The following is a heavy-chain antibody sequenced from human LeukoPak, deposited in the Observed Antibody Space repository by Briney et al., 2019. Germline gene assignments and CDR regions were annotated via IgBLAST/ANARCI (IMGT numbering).Heavy chain of an antibody. Sequence: PGGSLRLSCAASGFTFSSYTINWVRQAPGKGLEWVSSIISIGSYIYYADSVKGRFTISRDKAQTSVYLQMSRLRAEDRAVYCCARDFGGYCSSGNCHLGYLDYWGQRTLVTVSS. J-gene: IGHJ4*02. CDR3: ARDFGGYCSSGNCHLGYLDY. CDR2: IISIGSYI. CDR1: GFTFSSYT. V-gene: IGHV3-21*03. D-gene: IGHD2-15*01.